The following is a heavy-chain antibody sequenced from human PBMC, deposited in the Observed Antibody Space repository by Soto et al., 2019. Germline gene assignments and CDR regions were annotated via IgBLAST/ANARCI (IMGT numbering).Heavy chain of an antibody. CDR3: ARVVYCSGGSCYDVNWFDP. CDR2: ISSSSSTI. J-gene: IGHJ5*02. V-gene: IGHV3-48*01. CDR1: GFTFSSYS. Sequence: EVQLVESGGGLVQPGGSLRLSCAASGFTFSSYSMNWVRQAPGKGLEWVSYISSSSSTIYYAASVKGRFTISRDNAKNSLYLQMNSLRAEDTAVYYCARVVYCSGGSCYDVNWFDPWGQGTLVTVSS. D-gene: IGHD2-15*01.